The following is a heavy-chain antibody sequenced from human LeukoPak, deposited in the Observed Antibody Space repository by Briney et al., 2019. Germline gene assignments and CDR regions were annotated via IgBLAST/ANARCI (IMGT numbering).Heavy chain of an antibody. D-gene: IGHD1-1*01. CDR3: ASYNWNDRWFDP. CDR2: IYYSEST. CDR1: GASVSSGSYY. V-gene: IGHV4-61*01. J-gene: IGHJ5*02. Sequence: SESLSLTCTVSGASVSSGSYYWSWIRQPPGKGLEGIGYIYYSESTNYNPSLKSRVTISVDTSKNQFSLKLSSVTAADTAVYYCASYNWNDRWFDPWGQGTLVTVSS.